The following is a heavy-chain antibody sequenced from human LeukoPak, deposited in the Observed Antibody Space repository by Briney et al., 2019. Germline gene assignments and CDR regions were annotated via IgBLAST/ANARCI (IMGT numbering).Heavy chain of an antibody. J-gene: IGHJ3*02. CDR1: GYTLTKGS. CDR2: FNPEDGKI. Sequence: ASVKVSCKVSGYTLTKGSIHWVRHVPGKGLEWMGGFNPEDGKIILAQRFQGRVTMTGDTPSDTAYMELKSLRSEDTAVYFCAAERGLHGFDIWGQGTLVTVSS. CDR3: AAERGLHGFDI. V-gene: IGHV1-24*01.